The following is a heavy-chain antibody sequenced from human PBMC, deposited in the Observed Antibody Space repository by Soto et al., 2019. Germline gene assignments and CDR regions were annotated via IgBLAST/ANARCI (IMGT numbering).Heavy chain of an antibody. V-gene: IGHV4-34*01. Sequence: SETLSLTCAVYGGSFSGYYWTWIRQPPGKGLEWIGEIDHSGSTNQNPSLKSRLSISVDTSKNQFSLKLRSVTAAATAVYYCVRGVTLKLAVQRDAPYNCYFDSWGQGTKVTVSS. CDR1: GGSFSGYY. J-gene: IGHJ4*02. CDR3: VRGVTLKLAVQRDAPYNCYFDS. D-gene: IGHD1-1*01. CDR2: IDHSGST.